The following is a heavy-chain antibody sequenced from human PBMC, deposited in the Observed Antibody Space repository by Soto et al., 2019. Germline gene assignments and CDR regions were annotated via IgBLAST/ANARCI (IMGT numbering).Heavy chain of an antibody. Sequence: QVQLVQSGAEVKKPGSSVKVSCKASVGTFSSYAISWVRQAPGQGLEWMGGIIPIFGTANYAQKFQGRVTINADEATSTAYMDLSSLRSEDTAVYYCARDTYPRHYGASWFDPWGQGNLVTVAS. CDR1: VGTFSSYA. CDR3: ARDTYPRHYGASWFDP. J-gene: IGHJ5*02. V-gene: IGHV1-69*12. D-gene: IGHD3-10*01. CDR2: IIPIFGTA.